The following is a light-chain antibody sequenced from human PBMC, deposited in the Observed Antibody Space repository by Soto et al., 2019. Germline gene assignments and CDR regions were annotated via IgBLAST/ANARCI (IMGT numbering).Light chain of an antibody. CDR1: SSDIGTYDL. V-gene: IGLV2-23*01. Sequence: QSVLTQPASVSGSPGQSITISCTGTSSDIGTYDLVSWYQQFPGKAPKVIIYDDNKRPSGVSNRFSGSSSGNTASLTISGLQAEDEAIYSCCSFAGRSIYVCGSGTKLTVL. CDR2: DDN. J-gene: IGLJ1*01. CDR3: CSFAGRSIYV.